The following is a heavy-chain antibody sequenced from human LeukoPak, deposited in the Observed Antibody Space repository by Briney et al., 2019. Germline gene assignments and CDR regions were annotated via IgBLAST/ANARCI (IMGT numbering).Heavy chain of an antibody. Sequence: GGSLRLSCAASGLTFSRYGMHWGRQAPGKGLEWVAIISYDGNNKYHADPVKGRFTISRDDYKNTLYLQMNSLRAEDTAVCYCAKDRRLVIAAAGTPIDYWGQGTLVTVSS. CDR1: GLTFSRYG. CDR2: ISYDGNNK. J-gene: IGHJ4*02. CDR3: AKDRRLVIAAAGTPIDY. D-gene: IGHD6-13*01. V-gene: IGHV3-30*18.